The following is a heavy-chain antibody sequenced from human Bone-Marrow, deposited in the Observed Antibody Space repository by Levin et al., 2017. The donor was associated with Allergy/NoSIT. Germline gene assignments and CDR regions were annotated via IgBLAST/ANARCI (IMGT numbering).Heavy chain of an antibody. D-gene: IGHD3-10*01. J-gene: IGHJ4*02. V-gene: IGHV3-30*03. CDR2: ITSDGSNK. CDR3: ASRGSFDH. CDR1: GLSFSDYG. Sequence: GGSVRLSCAASGLSFSDYGMHWVRQAPDSGLEWVALITSDGSNKFYADSVKGRFIISRDNSRNILYLQLNSLRPEDTAVYYCASRGSFDHWGQGTLVTVSS.